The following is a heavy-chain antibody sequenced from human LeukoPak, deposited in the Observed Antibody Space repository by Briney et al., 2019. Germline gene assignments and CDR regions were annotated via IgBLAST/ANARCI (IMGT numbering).Heavy chain of an antibody. V-gene: IGHV3-7*01. Sequence: PGGSLRLSCAASGFTFSSYWMSWVRQAPGKGLEWVANIKQDGSEKYYVDSVKGRFTISRDNAKNSLYLQMNSLRAEDTAVYYCARFYFSSWYIYYYYYGMDVWGQGTTVTVSS. CDR1: GFTFSSYW. CDR2: IKQDGSEK. CDR3: ARFYFSSWYIYYYYYGMDV. D-gene: IGHD6-13*01. J-gene: IGHJ6*02.